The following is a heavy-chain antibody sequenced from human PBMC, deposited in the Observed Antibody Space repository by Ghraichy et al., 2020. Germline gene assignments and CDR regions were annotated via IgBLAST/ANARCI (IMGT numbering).Heavy chain of an antibody. CDR3: VKGRRRWYSGYYSDY. CDR1: RFTFSSSA. Sequence: GGSLRLSCSASRFTFSSSAMPWVRQAPGKGLEYVSAISRNGGSTYYADSVKGRFTISRDNSKNTLYLQMSSLRAEDTAVYYCVKGRRRWYSGYYSDYWGQGTLVTVSS. CDR2: ISRNGGST. V-gene: IGHV3-64D*06. D-gene: IGHD1-26*01. J-gene: IGHJ4*02.